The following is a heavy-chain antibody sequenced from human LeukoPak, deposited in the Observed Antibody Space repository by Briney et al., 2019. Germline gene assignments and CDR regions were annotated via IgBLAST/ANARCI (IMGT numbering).Heavy chain of an antibody. CDR3: AKPTIFGVAAPLDY. D-gene: IGHD3-3*01. CDR2: ISGSGGST. J-gene: IGHJ4*02. Sequence: GGSLRLSCAASGFTFSSYAMSWVRQAPGKGLEWVSAISGSGGSTYYADSVKGRFTISRDNSKNTLYLQMNSLRAEDTAVYYCAKPTIFGVAAPLDYWGQGTLVTVSS. V-gene: IGHV3-23*01. CDR1: GFTFSSYA.